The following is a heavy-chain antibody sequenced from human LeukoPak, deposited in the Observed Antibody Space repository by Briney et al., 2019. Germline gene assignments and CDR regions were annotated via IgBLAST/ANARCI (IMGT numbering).Heavy chain of an antibody. Sequence: GGSLRLSCAASGLTFNTYWMNWVRQAPGKGPEWVANIKKDGSETKYVESVKGRFTISRDNSKNTLYLQMNSLRAEDTAVYYCAREGNGYNYNDAFDIWGRGTMVTVSS. CDR1: GLTFNTYW. CDR3: AREGNGYNYNDAFDI. J-gene: IGHJ3*02. CDR2: IKKDGSET. V-gene: IGHV3-7*01. D-gene: IGHD5-24*01.